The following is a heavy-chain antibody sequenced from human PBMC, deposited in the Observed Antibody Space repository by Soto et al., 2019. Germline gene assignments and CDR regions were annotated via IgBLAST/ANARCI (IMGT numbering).Heavy chain of an antibody. CDR2: VIPIFGTA. D-gene: IGHD6-19*01. J-gene: IGHJ4*02. V-gene: IGHV1-69*13. CDR1: GGTFSSYA. CDR3: ARDRAQPSGYDYYEYSSGWQYYFDY. Sequence: GASVKVSCKASGGTFSSYAISWVRQAPGQGPEWVGGVIPIFGTANYAQKFQGRVTITADESTSTAYMELSSLRSEDTAVYYCARDRAQPSGYDYYEYSSGWQYYFDYWGQGTLVTVSS.